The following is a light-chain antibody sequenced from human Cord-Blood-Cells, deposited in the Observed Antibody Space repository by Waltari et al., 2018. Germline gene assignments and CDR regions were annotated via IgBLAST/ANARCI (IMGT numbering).Light chain of an antibody. V-gene: IGKV3-11*01. Sequence: EIVLTQSPATLSLSPGERATLSCRASQSVSSYLAWYQQKPGQAPRLLFYDASNRATGIPARFSGSGSGTDFTLTISSLEPEDSAVYYCQQRSNWPPITFGQGTRLEIK. J-gene: IGKJ5*01. CDR2: DAS. CDR3: QQRSNWPPIT. CDR1: QSVSSY.